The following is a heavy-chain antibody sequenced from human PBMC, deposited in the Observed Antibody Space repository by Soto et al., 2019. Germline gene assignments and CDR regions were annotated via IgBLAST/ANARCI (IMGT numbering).Heavy chain of an antibody. CDR3: ARDPYSSGWYYFDY. V-gene: IGHV3-30-3*01. CDR2: ISYDGSNK. Sequence: LRLSCAASGFTFSSYAMHWVRQAPGKGLEWVAVISYDGSNKYYADSVKGRFTISRDNSKNTLYLQMNSLRAEDTAVYYCARDPYSSGWYYFDYWGQGTLVTAPQ. J-gene: IGHJ4*02. D-gene: IGHD6-19*01. CDR1: GFTFSSYA.